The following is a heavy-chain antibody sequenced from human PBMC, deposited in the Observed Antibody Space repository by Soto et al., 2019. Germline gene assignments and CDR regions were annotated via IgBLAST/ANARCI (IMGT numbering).Heavy chain of an antibody. CDR3: ARGGQECSNSECGYIYDGMDV. CDR2: ISAYNGNR. D-gene: IGHD5-12*01. Sequence: GASVKVSCKASGYTFSHYGIGWVRQAPGQGLEWMGWISAYNGNRHFAEGLRGRITMTTNTTTSTADMELRSLSSDDTAVYYCARGGQECSNSECGYIYDGMDVWGQGTTVTVSS. V-gene: IGHV1-18*01. CDR1: GYTFSHYG. J-gene: IGHJ6*02.